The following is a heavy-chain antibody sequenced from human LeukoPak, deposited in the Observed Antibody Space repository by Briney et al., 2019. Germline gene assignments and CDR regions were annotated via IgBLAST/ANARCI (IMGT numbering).Heavy chain of an antibody. CDR3: ARVLRDDYGDYFFDY. J-gene: IGHJ4*02. CDR1: GYTFTSYG. CDR2: ISAYNGNT. V-gene: IGHV1-18*01. Sequence: ASVKVSCKASGYTFTSYGISWVRQAPGQGLEWMGWISAYNGNTNYAQKLQGRVTMTTDTSTSTAYMELRSLRSDDTAVYYCARVLRDDYGDYFFDYWGQGTLVTVSS. D-gene: IGHD4-17*01.